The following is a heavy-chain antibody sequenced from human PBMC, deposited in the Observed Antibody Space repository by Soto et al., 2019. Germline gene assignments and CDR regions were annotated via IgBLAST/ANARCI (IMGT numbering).Heavy chain of an antibody. CDR2: ICAYNGNT. D-gene: IGHD3-3*01. Sequence: QVQLVQSGAEVKKPGGSVKVSCKASGYTFTSYGISWVRQAPGQGLEWMGWICAYNGNTNYAQKLQGRVTMTTDTSTSTAYMELRSLRSDDTALYYCARVMMSGWCYDFWSGYPHLYYFDYWGQGTLVTVSS. CDR1: GYTFTSYG. CDR3: ARVMMSGWCYDFWSGYPHLYYFDY. V-gene: IGHV1-18*01. J-gene: IGHJ4*02.